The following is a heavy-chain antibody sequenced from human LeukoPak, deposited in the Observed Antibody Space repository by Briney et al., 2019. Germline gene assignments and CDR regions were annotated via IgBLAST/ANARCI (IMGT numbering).Heavy chain of an antibody. CDR1: GHTFTSYD. V-gene: IGHV1-8*01. J-gene: IGHJ4*02. Sequence: ASVKVSCKAFGHTFTSYDINWVRQATGQGLEWMGWMNPNSGNTGYAQKFQGRVTMTRNTSISTAYMELSSLRSEDTAVYYCAKDRVSSGWPTNTDYWGQGTLVTVSS. D-gene: IGHD6-19*01. CDR2: MNPNSGNT. CDR3: AKDRVSSGWPTNTDY.